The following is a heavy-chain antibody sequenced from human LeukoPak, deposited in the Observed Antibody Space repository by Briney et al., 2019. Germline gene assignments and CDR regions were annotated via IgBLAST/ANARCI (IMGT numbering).Heavy chain of an antibody. J-gene: IGHJ5*02. V-gene: IGHV3-23*01. CDR2: ISGSGGST. Sequence: GGSLRLSCAASGFTFSSYAMSWVRQAPGKGLEWVSAISGSGGSTYYADSVKGRFTIPRDNSKNTLYLQMNSLRAEDTAVYYCAKRPYNWNSGWFDPWGQGTLVTVSS. CDR1: GFTFSSYA. CDR3: AKRPYNWNSGWFDP. D-gene: IGHD1-7*01.